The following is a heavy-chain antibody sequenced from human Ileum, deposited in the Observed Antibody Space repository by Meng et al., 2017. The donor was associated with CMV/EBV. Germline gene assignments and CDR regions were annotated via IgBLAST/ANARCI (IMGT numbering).Heavy chain of an antibody. CDR1: VSSITPFP. CDR3: ARGPGGFGDFNFDY. Sequence: SEPRAPPSTVSVSSITPFPWSWIRQPAGKALEWIGRIDHGGSTNYNPSLKRRVTLSVDTSKNQFSMRLTSVTAADTAVYYCARGPGGFGDFNFDYWGQGTLVTVSS. V-gene: IGHV4-4*07. CDR2: IDHGGST. J-gene: IGHJ4*02. D-gene: IGHD3-16*01.